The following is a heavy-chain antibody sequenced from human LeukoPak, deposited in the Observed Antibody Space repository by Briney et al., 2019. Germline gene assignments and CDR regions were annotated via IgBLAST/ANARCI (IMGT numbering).Heavy chain of an antibody. Sequence: SPTLSLSCAISGHSVSVSPAVWTWITQSPSRGLEWLGRAYYRSKWYIDYAVSVKGRITITPDPSKNQISLQLNSVTPKDTAVYYCARGAVRGGTNFDYWGHGALVTVSS. D-gene: IGHD3-10*01. CDR1: GHSVSVSPAV. CDR2: AYYRSKWYI. J-gene: IGHJ4*03. V-gene: IGHV6-1*01. CDR3: ARGAVRGGTNFDY.